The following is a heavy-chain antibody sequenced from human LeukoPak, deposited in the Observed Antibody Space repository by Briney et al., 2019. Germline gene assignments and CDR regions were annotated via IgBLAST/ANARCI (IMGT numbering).Heavy chain of an antibody. CDR3: ARAHYGSGSKFVY. Sequence: SETLSLTCTVSGGSISSYYWSWIRQPPGKGLEWIGYIYYSGSTNYNPSLKSRVTISVDTSKNQFSLKLSSVTAADTAVYYCARAHYGSGSKFVYWGQGTLVTVSS. CDR2: IYYSGST. J-gene: IGHJ4*02. CDR1: GGSISSYY. D-gene: IGHD3-10*01. V-gene: IGHV4-59*01.